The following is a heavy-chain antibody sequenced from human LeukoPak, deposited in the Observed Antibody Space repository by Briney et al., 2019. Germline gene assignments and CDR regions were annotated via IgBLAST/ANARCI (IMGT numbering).Heavy chain of an antibody. D-gene: IGHD2-15*01. V-gene: IGHV3-23*01. CDR3: AKGYCSGGSCYPFDY. J-gene: IGHJ4*02. CDR1: GFTVSTNS. Sequence: GGSLRLSCAASGFTVSTNSMSWVRQAPGKGLEWVSAISGSGGSTYYADSVKGRFTISRDNSKNTLYLQMNSLRAEDTAVYYCAKGYCSGGSCYPFDYWGQGTLVTVSS. CDR2: ISGSGGST.